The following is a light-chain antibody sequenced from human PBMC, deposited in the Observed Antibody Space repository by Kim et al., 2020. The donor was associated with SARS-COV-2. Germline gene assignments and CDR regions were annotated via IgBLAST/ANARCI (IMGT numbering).Light chain of an antibody. CDR3: QVWDNSTYV. J-gene: IGLJ1*01. Sequence: VALGQTARITCGGNNIGSKNVHWYQQKPGQAPVLVIYRDSNRPSGIPERFSGSNSGNTATLTISRAQAGDEADYYCQVWDNSTYVFGTGTKVTVL. CDR1: NIGSKN. CDR2: RDS. V-gene: IGLV3-9*01.